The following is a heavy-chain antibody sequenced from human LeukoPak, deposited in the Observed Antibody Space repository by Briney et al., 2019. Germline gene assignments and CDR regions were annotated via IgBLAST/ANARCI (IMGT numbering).Heavy chain of an antibody. CDR1: GGSIGNYH. CDR2: IHSSGST. D-gene: IGHD6-19*01. Sequence: PSETLSLTCTVSGGSIGNYHWSWIRQPAGKGLEWIAQIHSSGSTNYNPPLKSRVSMSIDTTEDQVSLTIRSVTAADTAFYYCARRDITSGWSFDYWGQGILVTVPS. V-gene: IGHV4-4*07. J-gene: IGHJ4*02. CDR3: ARRDITSGWSFDY.